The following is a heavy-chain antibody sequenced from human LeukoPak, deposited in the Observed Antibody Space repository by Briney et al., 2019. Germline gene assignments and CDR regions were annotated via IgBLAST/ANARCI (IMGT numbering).Heavy chain of an antibody. CDR2: INSDGSST. D-gene: IGHD3-10*01. Sequence: GGSLRLSCAASGFTFSSYWMHWVRQAPGKGLVWVSRINSDGSSTSYADSVRGRFSISRDNAKNSLYLQMNSLRAEDTALYYCAKTGRTPRPKALLWFGELLDFFDYWGQGTLVTVSS. V-gene: IGHV3-74*01. CDR1: GFTFSSYW. CDR3: AKTGRTPRPKALLWFGELLDFFDY. J-gene: IGHJ4*02.